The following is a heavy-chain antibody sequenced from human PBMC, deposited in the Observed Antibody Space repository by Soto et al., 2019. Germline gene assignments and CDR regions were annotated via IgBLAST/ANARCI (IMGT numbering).Heavy chain of an antibody. CDR1: GGSIRSGSNY. D-gene: IGHD3-10*01. Sequence: QLQLQESGPRLVKPSETLSLICSVSGGSIRSGSNYWAWIRQPPGKGLDWIGTVYYNGNTYYNASLKSRVTVSADTSKNQFSLKLSSVSAAATAVYYCVRQTIVRGVLSWFDPWGQGTLVTVSS. CDR3: VRQTIVRGVLSWFDP. V-gene: IGHV4-39*01. CDR2: VYYNGNT. J-gene: IGHJ5*02.